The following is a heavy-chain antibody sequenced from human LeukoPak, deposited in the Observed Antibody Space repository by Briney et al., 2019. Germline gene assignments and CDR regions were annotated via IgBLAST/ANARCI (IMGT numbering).Heavy chain of an antibody. CDR3: ARDIAAGIDY. CDR2: TYYRSKWYN. J-gene: IGHJ4*02. CDR1: GDSVSRNTAG. V-gene: IGHV6-1*01. D-gene: IGHD5-12*01. Sequence: SQTLSLTCAISGDSVSRNTAGWNWIRQSPSRGLEWLGRTYYRSKWYNDFAPSVRNRITINPDTSKNQFSLQLNSVTPEDTAVYYCARDIAAGIDYWGQGTLVTVSS.